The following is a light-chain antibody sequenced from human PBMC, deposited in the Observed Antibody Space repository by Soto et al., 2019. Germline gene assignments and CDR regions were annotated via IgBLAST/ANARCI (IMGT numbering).Light chain of an antibody. Sequence: QSALTQPASVSGSPGQSITISCTGTSSDVGDNNYVSWYQQHPGKAPKLMIYDVTHRPSGISNRFSGSKSGNTASLTISGLQAEDEADYYCSSYTSSITLYVFGTGTQVTVL. CDR2: DVT. CDR1: SSDVGDNNY. CDR3: SSYTSSITLYV. V-gene: IGLV2-14*01. J-gene: IGLJ1*01.